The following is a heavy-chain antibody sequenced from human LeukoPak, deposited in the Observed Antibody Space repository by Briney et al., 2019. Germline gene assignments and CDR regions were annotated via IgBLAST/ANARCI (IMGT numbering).Heavy chain of an antibody. CDR1: GYTFSSYG. J-gene: IGHJ3*02. CDR3: ARDFFSYDVTENNYEDTFDI. CDR2: ISGFRGNT. V-gene: IGHV1-18*01. Sequence: ASVKVSCKASGYTFSSYGLSWVRQAPGQGLEWMGWISGFRGNTNYAQQFRGRVTMTTDTSTTTAYMELRSLNSDDTAVYYCARDFFSYDVTENNYEDTFDIWGQGRMVTVSS. D-gene: IGHD3-22*01.